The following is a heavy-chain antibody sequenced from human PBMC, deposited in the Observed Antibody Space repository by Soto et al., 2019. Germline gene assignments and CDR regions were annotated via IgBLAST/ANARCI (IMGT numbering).Heavy chain of an antibody. CDR2: ISGSGGST. CDR3: AHIVVVTAIGPSDY. J-gene: IGHJ4*02. CDR1: GFTFSSYA. V-gene: IGHV3-23*01. D-gene: IGHD2-21*02. Sequence: GGSLRLSCAASGFTFSSYAMSWVRQAPGKGLEWVSAISGSGGSTYYADSVKGRFTISRDNSKNTLYLQMNSLRAEDTAVYYCAHIVVVTAIGPSDYWGQGTQVTVSS.